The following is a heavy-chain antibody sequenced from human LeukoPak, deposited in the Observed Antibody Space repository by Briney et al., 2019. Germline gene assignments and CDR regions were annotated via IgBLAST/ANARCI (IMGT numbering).Heavy chain of an antibody. V-gene: IGHV5-51*01. D-gene: IGHD6-19*01. J-gene: IGHJ4*02. Sequence: GESLKISCKGSEYSFTRYWIGWARQIPGKGLEWMGMIYPGDSDTRYSPSFQGQVTVSADKSISTAYLQWSSLKASDTAMYYCARRVAGLYYFDYWGQGTLVTVSS. CDR1: EYSFTRYW. CDR2: IYPGDSDT. CDR3: ARRVAGLYYFDY.